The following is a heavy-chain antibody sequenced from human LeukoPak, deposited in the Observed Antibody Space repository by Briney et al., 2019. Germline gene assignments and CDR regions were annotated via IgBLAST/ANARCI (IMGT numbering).Heavy chain of an antibody. CDR3: TRELYTGNDGWFDP. V-gene: IGHV1-18*01. CDR2: ISAYNGNT. Sequence: GASVKVSCKASGYTFTSYGIRWVRQAPGQGLEWMGWISAYNGNTNYAQKLQGRVTMTTDTSTSTAYMELRSLRSDDTAVYYCTRELYTGNDGWFDPWGQETLVTVSS. J-gene: IGHJ5*02. CDR1: GYTFTSYG. D-gene: IGHD1-20*01.